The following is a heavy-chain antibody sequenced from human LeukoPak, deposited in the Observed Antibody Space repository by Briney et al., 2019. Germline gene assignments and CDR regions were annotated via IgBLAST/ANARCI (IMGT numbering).Heavy chain of an antibody. CDR1: GGSISSSTYY. CDR2: IYYTGST. J-gene: IGHJ4*02. D-gene: IGHD1-26*01. Sequence: KPSETLSLTCTVSGGSISSSTYYWGWIRQPPGKGLEWIGSIYYTGSTYYNPSLKGRVTISVDTSKNQFSLKLSSVTAADTAVYYCARHKGWELLYWGQGTLVTVSS. V-gene: IGHV4-39*01. CDR3: ARHKGWELLY.